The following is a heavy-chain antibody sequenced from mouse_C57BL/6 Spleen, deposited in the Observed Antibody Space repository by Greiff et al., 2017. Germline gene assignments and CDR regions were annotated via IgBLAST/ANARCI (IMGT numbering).Heavy chain of an antibody. J-gene: IGHJ3*01. CDR1: GFTFSSYT. D-gene: IGHD2-1*01. CDR2: ISGGGGNT. V-gene: IGHV5-9*01. Sequence: EVNVVESGGGLVKPGGSLKLSCAASGFTFSSYTMSWVRQTPEKRLEWVATISGGGGNTYYPDSVKGRFTISRDNAKNTLYLQMSSLRSEDTALYYCARPVYGNYAWFAYWGQGTLVTVSA. CDR3: ARPVYGNYAWFAY.